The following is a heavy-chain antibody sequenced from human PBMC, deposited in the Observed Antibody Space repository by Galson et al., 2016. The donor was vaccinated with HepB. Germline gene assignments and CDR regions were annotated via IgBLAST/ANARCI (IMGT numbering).Heavy chain of an antibody. CDR1: GFTFSGYG. CDR2: DSMDGRRK. D-gene: IGHD2/OR15-2a*01. J-gene: IGHJ4*02. CDR3: ARRHEYCPPVGCSVDY. Sequence: SLRLSCAASGFTFSGYGMHWVRQAPGKGLEWLAADSMDGRRKFYADSVKGRFTISRDNSNNMLFLQMSSLRTDDTAIYYCARRHEYCPPVGCSVDYWGQGTLASVSS. V-gene: IGHV3-30*03.